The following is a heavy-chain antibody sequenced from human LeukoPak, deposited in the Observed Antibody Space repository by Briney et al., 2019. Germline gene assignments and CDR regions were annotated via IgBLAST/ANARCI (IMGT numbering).Heavy chain of an antibody. CDR3: ASPSPGLDP. CDR2: IYYSGST. V-gene: IGHV4-39*07. J-gene: IGHJ5*02. Sequence: PSETLSLTCTVSGGSISSSSYYWGWIRQPPGKGLEWIGSIYYSGSTSYNPSLKSRVTISVDTSKNQFSLRLSSVTAADTAVYYCASPSPGLDPWGQGTLVTVSS. CDR1: GGSISSSSYY. D-gene: IGHD7-27*01.